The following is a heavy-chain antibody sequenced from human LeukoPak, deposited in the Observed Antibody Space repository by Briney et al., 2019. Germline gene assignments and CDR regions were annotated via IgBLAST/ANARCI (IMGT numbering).Heavy chain of an antibody. J-gene: IGHJ4*02. D-gene: IGHD2-2*01. CDR2: MRYDGSNR. CDR3: ARDVFCSSTSCYAPSNFDY. V-gene: IGHV3-30*02. Sequence: GGSLRLSCAASGITLSSYGMHWVRQAPGKGLEWVAFMRYDGSNRYYTDSVKARFTIYRDSSKNSLYLQMNSLRAEDTAVYYCARDVFCSSTSCYAPSNFDYWGQGTLVTVSS. CDR1: GITLSSYG.